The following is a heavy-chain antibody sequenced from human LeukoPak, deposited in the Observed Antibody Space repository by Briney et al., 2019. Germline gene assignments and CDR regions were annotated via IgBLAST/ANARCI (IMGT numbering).Heavy chain of an antibody. Sequence: GGSLRLSCAASGFTFSSYSMNWVRQAPGKGLEWVSSISSSSSYIYYADSVKGRFTISRDNAKNSLYLQMNSLRAEDTAVYYCAKGKRITMIVVVTPDAFDIWGQGTMVTVSS. D-gene: IGHD3-22*01. V-gene: IGHV3-21*04. CDR2: ISSSSSYI. J-gene: IGHJ3*02. CDR3: AKGKRITMIVVVTPDAFDI. CDR1: GFTFSSYS.